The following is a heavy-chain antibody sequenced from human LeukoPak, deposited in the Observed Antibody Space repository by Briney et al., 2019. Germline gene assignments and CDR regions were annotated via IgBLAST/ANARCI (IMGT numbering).Heavy chain of an antibody. CDR3: AKGSRAARPYGGAKDAFDI. J-gene: IGHJ3*02. V-gene: IGHV3-30*02. CDR1: GFTFSSYG. Sequence: GGSLRLSCAASGFTFSSYGMHWVRQAPGKGLEWVAFIRYDGSNKYYADSVKGRFTISRDNSKNTLYLQMNSLRAEDTAVYYCAKGSRAARPYGGAKDAFDIWGQGTMVTVSS. D-gene: IGHD6-6*01. CDR2: IRYDGSNK.